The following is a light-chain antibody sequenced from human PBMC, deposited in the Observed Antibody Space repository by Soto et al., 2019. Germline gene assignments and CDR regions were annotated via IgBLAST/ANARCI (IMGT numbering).Light chain of an antibody. CDR2: GPS. CDR3: QQYNNWPRT. CDR1: QSVSYN. J-gene: IGKJ1*01. V-gene: IGKV3-15*01. Sequence: EIVMTHSPATLSVSPGERVTLSCRASQSVSYNLAWYQQKPGQAPRLLIYGPSTRATGIPARFSGSGSGTEFTLTISSLQSEDFALYYCQQYNNWPRTFGQGSKVAIK.